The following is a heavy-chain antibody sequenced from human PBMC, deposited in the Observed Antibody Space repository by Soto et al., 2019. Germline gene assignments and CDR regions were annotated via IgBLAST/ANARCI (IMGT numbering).Heavy chain of an antibody. V-gene: IGHV3-23*01. D-gene: IGHD2-15*01. CDR2: LSGSGDST. Sequence: PGGSLRLSCAAPGLTFSIYGMSWVRQAPGKGLEWVSALSGSGDSTYYADSVKGRFTISRDNSKNTLYLQMNSLRAEDAAVYYCAKDSPILTVWGQGTTVTVSS. CDR3: AKDSPILTV. J-gene: IGHJ6*02. CDR1: GLTFSIYG.